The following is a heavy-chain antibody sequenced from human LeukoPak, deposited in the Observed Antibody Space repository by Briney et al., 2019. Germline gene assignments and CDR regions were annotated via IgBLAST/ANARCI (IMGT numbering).Heavy chain of an antibody. D-gene: IGHD6-6*01. CDR3: ARDMGSSSENQYYYYYMDV. V-gene: IGHV4-4*07. CDR2: IYTSGST. Sequence: SETLSLTCTVSGGSISSYYWSWIRQPAGKGLEWIGRIYTSGSTNYNPSLKSRVTMSVDTSKNQFSLKLSSVPAADTAVYYCARDMGSSSENQYYYYYMDVWGKGTTVTVSS. J-gene: IGHJ6*03. CDR1: GGSISSYY.